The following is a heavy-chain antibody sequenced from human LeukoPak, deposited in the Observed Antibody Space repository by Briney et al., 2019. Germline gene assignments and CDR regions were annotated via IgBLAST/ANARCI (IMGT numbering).Heavy chain of an antibody. D-gene: IGHD1-26*01. V-gene: IGHV3-74*01. J-gene: IGHJ4*02. CDR1: GFSLRTYW. CDR3: AKDRSSYSGSYYFDY. CDR2: INSDGSST. Sequence: GGSLRLSYAASGFSLRTYWMHWVRQVPGKGLEWLSRINSDGSSTTYADSVKGRFTISRDNAKNTLYLQLNSLRAEDTAVYYCAKDRSSYSGSYYFDYWGQGTLVTVSS.